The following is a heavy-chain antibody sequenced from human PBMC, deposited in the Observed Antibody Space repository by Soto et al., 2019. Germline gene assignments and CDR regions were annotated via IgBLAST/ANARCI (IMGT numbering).Heavy chain of an antibody. CDR2: ISAYDGNT. D-gene: IGHD5-18*01. V-gene: IGHV1-18*01. CDR1: GYTFSTYG. CDR3: ARDLRKSPQLSTYFPYGMDV. J-gene: IGHJ6*02. Sequence: ASVKVSCKASGYTFSTYGVSWVRQAPGQGLEWMGWISAYDGNTNYAQKVQGRVTMTTDTSTTTAYMELRSLRSDDTAVYYCARDLRKSPQLSTYFPYGMDVWGQGPTSAVSS.